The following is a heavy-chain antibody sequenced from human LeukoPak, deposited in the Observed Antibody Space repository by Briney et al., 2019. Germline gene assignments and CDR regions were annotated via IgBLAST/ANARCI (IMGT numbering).Heavy chain of an antibody. CDR1: GFTFSSYS. CDR2: ISSSSSYI. D-gene: IGHD2-2*02. V-gene: IGHV3-21*01. CDR3: ARFVSGYCSSTSCYTHDY. Sequence: PGGSLRLSCAASGFTFSSYSMNWVRQAPGKGLEWVSSISSSSSYIYYADSVKGRFTISRDNAKNSLYLQMNSLRAEDTAVYYCARFVSGYCSSTSCYTHDYWGQGTLVTVSS. J-gene: IGHJ4*02.